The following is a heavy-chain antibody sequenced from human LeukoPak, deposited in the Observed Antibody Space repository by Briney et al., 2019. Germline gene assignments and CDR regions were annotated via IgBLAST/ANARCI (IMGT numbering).Heavy chain of an antibody. CDR1: GFTFSSYA. D-gene: IGHD3-10*01. CDR2: ISKSDSYT. CDR3: ARGQWSYYGSGSYGDGFDI. V-gene: IGHV3-21*01. J-gene: IGHJ3*02. Sequence: PGGSLRLSCAASGFTFSSYAMNWVRQAPANRLEGVSLISKSDSYTFYADFMRGRFTIYRDNAKNSLFLQMGSLRVEDTAVYYCARGQWSYYGSGSYGDGFDIWGHGTMVTVSS.